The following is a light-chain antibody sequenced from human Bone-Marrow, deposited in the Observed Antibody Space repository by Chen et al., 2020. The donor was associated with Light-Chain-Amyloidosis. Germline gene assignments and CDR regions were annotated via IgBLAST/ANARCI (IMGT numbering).Light chain of an antibody. CDR2: RDT. V-gene: IGLV3-25*03. Sequence: SYELTQPPSVSVSPGQTARITLSGDDLPTKYAYWYQQKPGQAPVLVIHRDTERPSGIAERFSGSSSWTTATLTISGFQAEDESDYHCQSADSSGTYEVIFGGGTKLTV. CDR3: QSADSSGTYEVI. CDR1: DLPTKY. J-gene: IGLJ2*01.